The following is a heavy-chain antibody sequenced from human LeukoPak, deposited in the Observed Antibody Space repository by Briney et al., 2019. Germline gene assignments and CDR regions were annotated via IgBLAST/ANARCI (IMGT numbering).Heavy chain of an antibody. CDR1: GYSISSGYY. J-gene: IGHJ6*03. V-gene: IGHV4-61*01. CDR2: IYYSGST. CDR3: ARTTEAHSWRTRYYDYYMDV. D-gene: IGHD6-13*01. Sequence: SETLSLTCTVSGYSISSGYYWSGIRQPPGEGLEWIGDIYYSGSTNYNPSLKSRLTISRDKDKNQFSLKLSSVTAADTAVYYCARTTEAHSWRTRYYDYYMDVWGKGTTVAVSS.